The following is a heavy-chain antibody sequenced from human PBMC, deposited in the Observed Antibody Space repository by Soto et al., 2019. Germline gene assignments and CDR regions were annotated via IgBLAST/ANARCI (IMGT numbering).Heavy chain of an antibody. Sequence: GGSLRLSCSVSGFTFSNYAMHWVRQAPGKGLEYVSGINSDGDSTYHADSVKGRFTISRDNSKNTLYLQMSSLRVEDTAVYYCAREYSSSRWTNWFDPWGQGTLVTVSS. V-gene: IGHV3-64D*06. CDR3: AREYSSSRWTNWFDP. J-gene: IGHJ5*02. D-gene: IGHD6-6*01. CDR2: INSDGDST. CDR1: GFTFSNYA.